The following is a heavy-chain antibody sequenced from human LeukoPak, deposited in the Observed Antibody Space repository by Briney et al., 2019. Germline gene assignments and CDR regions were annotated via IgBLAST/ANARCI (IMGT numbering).Heavy chain of an antibody. Sequence: GGSLRLSCAASGFRLGDYWMSWARQGPGKGLEWVAVISYDGSNKYYADSVKGRFTISRDNSKNTLYLQMNSLRAEDTAVYYCAKGIVATIFGWFDPWGQGTLVTVSS. D-gene: IGHD5-12*01. CDR2: ISYDGSNK. V-gene: IGHV3-30*18. CDR3: AKGIVATIFGWFDP. CDR1: GFRLGDYW. J-gene: IGHJ5*02.